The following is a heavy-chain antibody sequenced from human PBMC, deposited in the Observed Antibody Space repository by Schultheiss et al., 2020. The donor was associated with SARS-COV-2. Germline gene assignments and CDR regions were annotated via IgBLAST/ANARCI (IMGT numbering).Heavy chain of an antibody. V-gene: IGHV3-30*18. CDR1: GFTVSSNY. CDR2: ISYDGSNK. J-gene: IGHJ6*02. Sequence: GGSLRLSCAASGFTVSSNYMSWVRQAPGKGLEWVAVISYDGSNKYYADSVKGRFTISRDNSKNTLYLQMNSLRAEDTAVYYCAKAIAVAGDYYYGMDVWGQGTTVTVSS. CDR3: AKAIAVAGDYYYGMDV. D-gene: IGHD6-19*01.